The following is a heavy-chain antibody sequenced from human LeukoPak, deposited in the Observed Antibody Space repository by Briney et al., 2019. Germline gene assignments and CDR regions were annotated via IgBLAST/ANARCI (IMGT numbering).Heavy chain of an antibody. J-gene: IGHJ2*01. CDR2: IYYSGST. D-gene: IGHD6-13*01. Sequence: SETLSLTCTVSGGSIRNYYWSWIRQPPRKGLAWIGYIYYSGSTNYNPSLKSRVTISVDTSKTQCSLKLSSVTAADTAVYYCARVYYSSSYDYWYFDLWGRGTLVTVSS. CDR3: ARVYYSSSYDYWYFDL. CDR1: GGSIRNYY. V-gene: IGHV4-59*01.